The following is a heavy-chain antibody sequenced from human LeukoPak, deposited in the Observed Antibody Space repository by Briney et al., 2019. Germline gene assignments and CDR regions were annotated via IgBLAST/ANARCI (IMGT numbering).Heavy chain of an antibody. CDR3: ARHSRYSYVFDY. CDR1: GGSFSGYT. CDR2: IHYSGST. J-gene: IGHJ4*02. V-gene: IGHV4-34*01. Sequence: KSSETLSLTCAVYGGSFSGYTWSWIRQPPGKGLEWIGSIHYSGSTYYNPSLKSRVTISVDTSKNQFSLKLSSVTAADTAVYLCARHSRYSYVFDYWGQGTLVTVSS. D-gene: IGHD5-12*01.